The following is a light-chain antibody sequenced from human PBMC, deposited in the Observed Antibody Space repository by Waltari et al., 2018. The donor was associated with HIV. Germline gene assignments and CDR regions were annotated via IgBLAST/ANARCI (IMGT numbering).Light chain of an antibody. J-gene: IGLJ1*01. CDR1: RPRRSS. CDR2: GKD. CDR3: DSRDTNDKHHV. Sequence: SSDLTQDPAVSVALGQTVRVPCQGDRPRRSSANWYQQKPGQAPVVVMDGKDNRPSGIPDRFSGSSSGNTGSLTITGAQAEDEAVYYCDSRDTNDKHHVFGTGTKVTV. V-gene: IGLV3-19*01.